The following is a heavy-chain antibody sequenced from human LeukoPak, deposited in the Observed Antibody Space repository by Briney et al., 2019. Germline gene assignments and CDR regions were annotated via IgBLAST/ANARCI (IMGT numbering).Heavy chain of an antibody. Sequence: KPSETLSLTCTVSGGSISSYYWSWIRQPPGKGLEWIGYIYYSGSTNYNPSLKSRVTISVDTSKNQFSLKLSSVTAADTAVYYCARVDTHREDYWGQGTLVTVSS. J-gene: IGHJ4*02. CDR1: GGSISSYY. CDR3: ARVDTHREDY. V-gene: IGHV4-59*01. D-gene: IGHD5-18*01. CDR2: IYYSGST.